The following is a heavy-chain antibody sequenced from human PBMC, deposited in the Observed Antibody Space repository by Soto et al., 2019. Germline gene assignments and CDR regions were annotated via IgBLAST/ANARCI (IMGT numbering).Heavy chain of an antibody. CDR1: GDSIISSDFY. J-gene: IGHJ5*02. V-gene: IGHV4-39*01. D-gene: IGHD3-3*02. CDR3: ARHSLALRKNNWFDP. CDR2: IFYLGSS. Sequence: SETLSLTCTVSGDSIISSDFYWGWVRQPPGKGLEWIGSIFYLGSSCYNPSLKSRVTMSVDTSKNQFSLRLRSVTAADTALYFCARHSLALRKNNWFDPWGQGIMVTVSS.